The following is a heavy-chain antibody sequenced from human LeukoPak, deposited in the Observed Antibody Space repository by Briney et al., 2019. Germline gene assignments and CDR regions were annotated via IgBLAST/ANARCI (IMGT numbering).Heavy chain of an antibody. V-gene: IGHV3-7*01. J-gene: IGHJ4*02. CDR3: ARDPNPESSAYYS. D-gene: IGHD3-22*01. Sequence: GGSLRLSCAASGFTFSSYWMSWVRQAPGKGLEWVANIQQDGSEKYYVDSVKGRFTISRDNAKNSLYLQMNSLRAEDTAVYYCARDPNPESSAYYSWGQGTLVTVSS. CDR2: IQQDGSEK. CDR1: GFTFSSYW.